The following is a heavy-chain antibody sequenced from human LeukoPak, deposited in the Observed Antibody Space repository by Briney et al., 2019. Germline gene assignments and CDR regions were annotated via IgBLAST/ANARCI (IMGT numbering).Heavy chain of an antibody. V-gene: IGHV4-34*01. J-gene: IGHJ4*02. Sequence: SETLSLTCAVYGGSFSGYYWSWICQPPGKGLEWIGEINHSGSTNYNPSLKSRVTISVDTSKNQFSLKLSSVTAADTAVYYCARRGRQWLVPYFDYWGQGTLVTVSS. D-gene: IGHD6-19*01. CDR1: GGSFSGYY. CDR3: ARRGRQWLVPYFDY. CDR2: INHSGST.